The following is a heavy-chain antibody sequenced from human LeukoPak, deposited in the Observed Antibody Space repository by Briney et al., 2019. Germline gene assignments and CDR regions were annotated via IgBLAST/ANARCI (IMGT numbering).Heavy chain of an antibody. V-gene: IGHV3-21*01. D-gene: IGHD2-2*01. J-gene: IGHJ6*02. CDR1: GFTFSSYS. CDR2: ISSSSSYI. Sequence: GGSLRLSCAAPGFTFSSYSMNWVRQAPGKGLEWVSSISSSSSYIYYADSVKGRFTISRDNAKNSLYLQMNSLRAEDTAVYYCARDRADIVVVPAAYYYYYYGMDVWGQGTTVTVSS. CDR3: ARDRADIVVVPAAYYYYYYGMDV.